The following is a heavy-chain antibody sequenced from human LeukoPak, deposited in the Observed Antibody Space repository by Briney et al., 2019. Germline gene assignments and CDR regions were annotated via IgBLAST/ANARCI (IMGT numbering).Heavy chain of an antibody. J-gene: IGHJ4*02. CDR2: IKAYNGDT. D-gene: IGHD1-26*01. V-gene: IGHV1-18*01. Sequence: ASVKVSCKASGYTFTSYGVTWVRQAPGQGPGWMGWIKAYNGDTNYAQKLQGRVTMTTDTSTSTAYKELRSLRSNDTAVYSCEREGGIVGALDYWGQGTLVTVSS. CDR1: GYTFTSYG. CDR3: EREGGIVGALDY.